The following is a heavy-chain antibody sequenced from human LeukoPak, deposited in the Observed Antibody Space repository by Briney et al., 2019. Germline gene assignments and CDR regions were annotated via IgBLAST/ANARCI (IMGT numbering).Heavy chain of an antibody. J-gene: IGHJ5*02. CDR1: GGSITSGDHS. CDR3: ARESDRYCSSTSCPNWYDP. V-gene: IGHV4-30-2*01. Sequence: SETLSLTCAVSGGSITSGDHSWNWIRLPPGRGLEWIGYMYHSGSTYYNPSLKSRVTISVDRSKNQFSLKLSSVTAADTAVYYCARESDRYCSSTSCPNWYDPWGQGTLVTVSS. CDR2: MYHSGST. D-gene: IGHD2-2*01.